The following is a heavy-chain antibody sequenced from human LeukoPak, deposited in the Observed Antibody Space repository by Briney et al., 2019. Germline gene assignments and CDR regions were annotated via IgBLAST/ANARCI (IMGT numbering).Heavy chain of an antibody. CDR1: GGSVSSYY. D-gene: IGHD4-11*01. CDR2: IYTSGS. V-gene: IGHV4-4*07. CDR3: ARVQGDYSNFHFDY. Sequence: SETLSLTCIVSGGSVSSYYWSWIRQPTGKGLEWIGRIYTSGSNYNPSLKSRVTMSMDTSKNQFSLNPSSVTAADTAVYYCARVQGDYSNFHFDYWGQGTLVTVSS. J-gene: IGHJ4*02.